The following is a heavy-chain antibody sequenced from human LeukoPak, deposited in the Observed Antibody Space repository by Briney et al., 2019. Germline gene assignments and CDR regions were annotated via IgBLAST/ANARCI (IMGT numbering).Heavy chain of an antibody. Sequence: LGESLKISCKGSGYSFTSYWIGWVRQMPGKGLEWMGIIYPGDSDTRYSPSFQGQVTISADKSISTAYLQWSSLKASDTAMYYCARHLRERYYDFWSGFGDPWGQGTLVTVSS. CDR3: ARHLRERYYDFWSGFGDP. CDR1: GYSFTSYW. V-gene: IGHV5-51*01. D-gene: IGHD3-3*01. J-gene: IGHJ5*02. CDR2: IYPGDSDT.